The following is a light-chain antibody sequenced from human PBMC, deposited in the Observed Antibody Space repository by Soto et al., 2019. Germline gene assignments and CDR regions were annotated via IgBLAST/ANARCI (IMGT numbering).Light chain of an antibody. J-gene: IGLJ1*01. V-gene: IGLV1-44*01. CDR2: NDN. CDR1: FSNIGSSS. CDR3: AAWDVSLNGHYA. Sequence: QYVLTQPPSVCGTPGQRVTISCSGSFSNIGSSSVNWYQQFPGTAPKLLMYNDNQWPSGVPDRFSGSRSGTSASLAISGLQSEDEADYFCAAWDVSLNGHYAFGTGTKVTVL.